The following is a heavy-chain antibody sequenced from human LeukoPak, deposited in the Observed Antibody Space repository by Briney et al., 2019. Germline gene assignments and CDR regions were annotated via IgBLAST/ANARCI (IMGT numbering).Heavy chain of an antibody. V-gene: IGHV4-34*01. D-gene: IGHD1-7*01. Sequence: SETLSLTCALYGGSFSGYYWSWLRQPPGTVLEWIGEINHSGSTNYNPSLKSRVTISVDTSKNQFSLKLSSVTAADTAVYYCARGLRSITGTTIDYWGQGTLVTVSS. J-gene: IGHJ4*02. CDR3: ARGLRSITGTTIDY. CDR1: GGSFSGYY. CDR2: INHSGST.